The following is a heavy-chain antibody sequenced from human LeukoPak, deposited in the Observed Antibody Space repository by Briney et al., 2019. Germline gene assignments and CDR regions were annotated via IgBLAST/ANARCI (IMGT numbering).Heavy chain of an antibody. CDR1: GCTFSSYS. CDR3: AKDAGCGLDY. V-gene: IGHV3-48*02. Sequence: GGTLRLSCTASGCTFSSYSKNWVRQPPAKGMERVSYISSTSISTYYAASVKRRFTICRDNAKNSLYLQMNSLRDEDTAVYSCAKDAGCGLDYWGQGTRVTVSS. D-gene: IGHD2-21*01. CDR2: ISSTSIST. J-gene: IGHJ4*02.